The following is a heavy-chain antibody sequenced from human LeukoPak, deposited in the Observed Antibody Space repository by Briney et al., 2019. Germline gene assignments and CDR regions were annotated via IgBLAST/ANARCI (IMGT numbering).Heavy chain of an antibody. D-gene: IGHD3-22*01. CDR1: GFTFSTYG. J-gene: IGHJ4*02. CDR3: ARVTVPLVVITAGGFDY. V-gene: IGHV3-30*02. CDR2: IRSDGNNK. Sequence: GGSLRPSCAVSGFTFSTYGMHWVRQAPGKGLEWVAFIRSDGNNKYYADSVKGRFTISRDNSKNTLYLQMNSLRNEDTAVYYCARVTVPLVVITAGGFDYWGQGTLVTVSS.